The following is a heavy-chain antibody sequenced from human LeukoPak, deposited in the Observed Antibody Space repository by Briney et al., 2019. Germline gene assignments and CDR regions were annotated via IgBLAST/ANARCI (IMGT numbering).Heavy chain of an antibody. Sequence: GGSLRLSCGASGFTFSNYAMSWVRQAPGKGLEWVANIKQDGSEKYYVDSVKGRFTISRDNAKNSLYLQMNSLRAEDTAVYYCASGYCSSTSCYSLNAFDIWGQGTMVTVSS. D-gene: IGHD2-2*03. J-gene: IGHJ3*02. V-gene: IGHV3-7*01. CDR3: ASGYCSSTSCYSLNAFDI. CDR1: GFTFSNYA. CDR2: IKQDGSEK.